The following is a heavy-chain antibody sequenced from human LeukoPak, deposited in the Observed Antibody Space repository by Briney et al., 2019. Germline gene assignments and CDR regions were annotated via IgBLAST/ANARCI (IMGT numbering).Heavy chain of an antibody. J-gene: IGHJ4*02. CDR3: ARERTGDLGEETLFGGAPFDY. CDR1: GFTFSNYE. D-gene: IGHD3-16*01. CDR2: TSSGAISI. Sequence: PGGSLRLSCVGSGFTFSNYEMNWVRQAPGKGLEWLSGTSSGAISIYYADSVKGRFTISRDDAKNSVYLQMSSLRADDTAVYYCARERTGDLGEETLFGGAPFDYSGQGTLVTVSS. V-gene: IGHV3-48*03.